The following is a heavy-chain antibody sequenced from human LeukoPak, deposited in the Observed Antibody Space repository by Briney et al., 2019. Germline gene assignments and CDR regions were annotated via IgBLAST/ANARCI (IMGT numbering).Heavy chain of an antibody. D-gene: IGHD3-22*01. CDR2: IYYSGST. Sequence: PSETLSLTCTVSGGSINSGIYYWSWIRQPPGKGLEWIGNIYYSGSTNYNPSLKSRVTISVDTSKNQFSLKLSSVTAADTAVYYCTRGSIAYYYMDVWGKGTTVTISS. CDR1: GGSINSGIYY. J-gene: IGHJ6*03. V-gene: IGHV4-61*01. CDR3: TRGSIAYYYMDV.